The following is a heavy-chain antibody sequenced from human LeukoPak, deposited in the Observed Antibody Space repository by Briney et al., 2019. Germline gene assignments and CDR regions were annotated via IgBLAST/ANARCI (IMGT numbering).Heavy chain of an antibody. J-gene: IGHJ4*02. Sequence: GGSLRLSCAASGFTFSSYAMSWDRQAPGKGLEWVSAVSGSGANTYHSDSVRGRFTISRDNSKNTLHLQMNSLRAEDTAVFYCAREPRDCTGGTCHSGGGYYFEYWGQGILVTVSS. CDR2: VSGSGANT. V-gene: IGHV3-23*01. CDR3: AREPRDCTGGTCHSGGGYYFEY. CDR1: GFTFSSYA. D-gene: IGHD2-8*02.